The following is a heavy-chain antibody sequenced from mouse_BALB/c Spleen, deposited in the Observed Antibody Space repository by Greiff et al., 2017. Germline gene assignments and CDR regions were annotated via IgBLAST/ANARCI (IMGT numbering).Heavy chain of an antibody. Sequence: DVQLQESGPGLVKPSQSLSLTCSVTGYSITSGYYWNWIRQFPGNKLEWMGYISYDGSNNYNPSLKNRISITRDTSKNQFFLKLNSVTTEDTATYYCARVYGSSWFAYWGQGTLVTVSA. CDR2: ISYDGSN. D-gene: IGHD1-1*01. CDR3: ARVYGSSWFAY. V-gene: IGHV3-6*02. CDR1: GYSITSGYY. J-gene: IGHJ3*01.